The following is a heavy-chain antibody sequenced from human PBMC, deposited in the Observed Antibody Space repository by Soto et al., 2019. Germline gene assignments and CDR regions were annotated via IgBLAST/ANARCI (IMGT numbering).Heavy chain of an antibody. CDR1: GYTFTSYG. V-gene: IGHV1-18*04. J-gene: IGHJ4*02. D-gene: IGHD3-22*01. CDR2: ISAYNGST. CDR3: ARDFNDSSGYYYVWFDY. Sequence: GASVKVSCKASGYTFTSYGISWVRQAPGQGLEWMGWISAYNGSTNYAQKLQGRVTMTTDTSTSTAYMELRSLRSDDTAVYYCARDFNDSSGYYYVWFDYWGQGTLVTVSS.